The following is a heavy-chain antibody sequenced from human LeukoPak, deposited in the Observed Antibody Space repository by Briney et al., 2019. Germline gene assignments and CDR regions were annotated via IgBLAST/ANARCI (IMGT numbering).Heavy chain of an antibody. CDR1: GGTFSSYA. Sequence: SVKVSCKASGGTFSSYAISWVRQAPGQGLEWMGRIIPILGIANYAQKFQGRVTITADKSTSTAYMELSSLRSEDTAVYYCARDAPNNYDGSGSYYTVRYYYGMDVWGQGTTVTVSS. V-gene: IGHV1-69*04. J-gene: IGHJ6*02. D-gene: IGHD3-10*01. CDR3: ARDAPNNYDGSGSYYTVRYYYGMDV. CDR2: IIPILGIA.